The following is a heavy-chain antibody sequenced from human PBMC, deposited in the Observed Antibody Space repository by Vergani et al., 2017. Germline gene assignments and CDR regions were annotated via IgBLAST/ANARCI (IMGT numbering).Heavy chain of an antibody. CDR1: GMSISNNNYY. CDR2: IYDSRNN. D-gene: IGHD2-15*01. V-gene: IGHV4-39*01. CDR3: ASKRGACRAAYCHSYDF. Sequence: LQLQESGPRLVKPSETLSLTCSLSGMSISNNNYYWGWIRQPPGKGLEWIGSIYDSRNNNYSPSLKSRVSISVDTSKNQFSLNLTSVTAAHTAVYYCASKRGACRAAYCHSYDFWGPGTLVGVSS. J-gene: IGHJ4*02.